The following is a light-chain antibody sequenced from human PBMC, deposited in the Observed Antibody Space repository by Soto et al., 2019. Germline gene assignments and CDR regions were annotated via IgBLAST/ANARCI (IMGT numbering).Light chain of an antibody. CDR2: SNN. CDR1: SSNIGAGYD. V-gene: IGLV1-40*01. J-gene: IGLJ1*01. Sequence: QSVLTQPPSVSGAPGQRVTISCTGSSSNIGAGYDVHWYQRLPGTAHKVLIYSNNNQPSEVTDRFSGSKSGTSAALAITGLQAEDESDYYCQSYDSSMSGSYVFGTGTKLTVL. CDR3: QSYDSSMSGSYV.